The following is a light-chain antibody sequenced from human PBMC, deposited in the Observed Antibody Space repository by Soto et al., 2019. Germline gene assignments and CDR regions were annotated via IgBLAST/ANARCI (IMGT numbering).Light chain of an antibody. J-gene: IGKJ5*01. Sequence: EIVLTQSPATLSVSPGERVTLSCRASQSVGGSLAWYRQKPGQAPSLLIYGASRRATGIPDRFSGSGSGTDFTLTISRLEPEDFAVYYCQQYDSSPITFGQGTRLEIK. CDR2: GAS. CDR3: QQYDSSPIT. CDR1: QSVGGS. V-gene: IGKV3-20*01.